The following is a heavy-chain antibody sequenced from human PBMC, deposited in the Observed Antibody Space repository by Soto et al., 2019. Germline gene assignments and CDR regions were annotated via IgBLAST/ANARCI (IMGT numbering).Heavy chain of an antibody. CDR1: GGSISSGGYY. CDR3: ASVSSWYQNFDY. Sequence: SETLSLTCTVSGGSISSGGYYWSWIRQHPGKGLEWIGYIYYSGSTYYNPSLKSRVTISVDTSKNQFSLKLSSVTAADTAVYYCASVSSWYQNFDYCDQGTRVAVAS. D-gene: IGHD6-13*01. J-gene: IGHJ4*02. V-gene: IGHV4-31*03. CDR2: IYYSGST.